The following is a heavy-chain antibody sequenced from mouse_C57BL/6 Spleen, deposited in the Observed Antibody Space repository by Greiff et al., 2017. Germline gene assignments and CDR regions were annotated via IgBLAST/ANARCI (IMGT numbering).Heavy chain of an antibody. CDR2: IDPSDSET. Sequence: QVQLQQPGAELVRPGSSVKLSCTASGYTFTSYCMHWVKQRPIQGLEWIGNIDPSDSETTYNQKFKGKATLTVDKSSSTAYMQLSSLTSEDSAVNYCARRTTVVAQGDYWGQGTTLTVSS. D-gene: IGHD1-1*01. CDR3: ARRTTVVAQGDY. J-gene: IGHJ2*01. CDR1: GYTFTSYC. V-gene: IGHV1-52*01.